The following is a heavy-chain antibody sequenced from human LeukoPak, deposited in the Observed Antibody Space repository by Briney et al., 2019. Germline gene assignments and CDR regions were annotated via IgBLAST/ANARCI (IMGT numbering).Heavy chain of an antibody. CDR3: AKGTVVVPAAPFDY. V-gene: IGHV3-23*01. Sequence: GGSLRLSCAASGFTFSSYAMSWVRQAPGKGLGWVSAISGSGGSTYYADSVKGRFTISRDSSKNTLYLQMNSLRAEDTAVYYCAKGTVVVPAAPFDYWGQGTLVTVSS. J-gene: IGHJ4*02. D-gene: IGHD2-2*01. CDR2: ISGSGGST. CDR1: GFTFSSYA.